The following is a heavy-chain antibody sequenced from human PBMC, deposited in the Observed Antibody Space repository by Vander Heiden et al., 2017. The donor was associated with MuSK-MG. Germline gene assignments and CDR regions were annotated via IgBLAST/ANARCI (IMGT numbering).Heavy chain of an antibody. CDR1: GFTFSSYG. D-gene: IGHD2-2*03. CDR2: IRYDGSNK. J-gene: IGHJ1*01. CDR3: AKAVGYCSSTSCPTQYFQH. Sequence: QVQLVESGGGVVQPGGSLRLSCAASGFTFSSYGLHWVRQAPGKGLEWVAFIRYDGSNKYYADSVKGRFTISRDNSKNTLYLQMNSLRAEDTAVYYCAKAVGYCSSTSCPTQYFQHWGQGTLVTVSS. V-gene: IGHV3-30*02.